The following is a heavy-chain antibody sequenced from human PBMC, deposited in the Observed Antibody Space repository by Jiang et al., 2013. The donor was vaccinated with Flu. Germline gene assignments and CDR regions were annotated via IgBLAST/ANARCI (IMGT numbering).Heavy chain of an antibody. J-gene: IGHJ6*02. CDR2: SSSGSTI. CDR3: ARGPLIAVAGWGFGDYGMDV. V-gene: IGHV3-48*03. Sequence: SSSGSTIYYADSVKGRFTISRDNAKNSLYLQMNSLRAEDTAVYYCARGPLIAVAGWGFGDYGMDVWGQGTTVTVSS. D-gene: IGHD6-19*01.